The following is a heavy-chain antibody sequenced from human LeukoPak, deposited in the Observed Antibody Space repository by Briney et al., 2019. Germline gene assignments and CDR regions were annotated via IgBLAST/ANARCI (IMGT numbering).Heavy chain of an antibody. CDR2: IYPGDSDT. Sequence: GESLKISCKGSGYSFTSYWIGWVRQMPGKGLEWMGIIYPGDSDTRYSPSFQGQVTISADKSISTAYLQWSSLKASDTAMYYCARQDHDSSGYSPPFDYGGQETLVTVSS. CDR3: ARQDHDSSGYSPPFDY. D-gene: IGHD3-22*01. CDR1: GYSFTSYW. V-gene: IGHV5-51*01. J-gene: IGHJ4*02.